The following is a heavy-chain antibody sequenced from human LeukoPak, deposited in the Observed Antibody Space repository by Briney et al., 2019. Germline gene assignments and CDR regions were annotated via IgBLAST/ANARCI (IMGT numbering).Heavy chain of an antibody. CDR3: AKGCSSTSCYNGY. CDR1: GFTFSSYA. J-gene: IGHJ4*02. V-gene: IGHV3-23*01. D-gene: IGHD2-2*02. CDR2: ISGTGGST. Sequence: PGGCLRLSCAASGFTFSSYAMSWVRQAPGKGLEWVSAISGTGGSTYYADSVKGRFTISRDNSKNTLYLQMNSLRAEDTAVYYCAKGCSSTSCYNGYWGQGTLVTVSS.